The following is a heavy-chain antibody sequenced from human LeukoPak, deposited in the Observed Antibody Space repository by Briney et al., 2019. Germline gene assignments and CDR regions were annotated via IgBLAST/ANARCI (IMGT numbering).Heavy chain of an antibody. D-gene: IGHD2-15*01. Sequence: GGSLRLSCAASGFPLSSYSINWVRQAPGKGLEWVSYISSSGSAIYYVDSVKGRFTVSRDNAKNSLFLQMNSPRAEDTAVYYCVRVKGSYFDYWGQGALVTVSS. J-gene: IGHJ4*02. CDR2: ISSSGSAI. V-gene: IGHV3-48*01. CDR1: GFPLSSYS. CDR3: VRVKGSYFDY.